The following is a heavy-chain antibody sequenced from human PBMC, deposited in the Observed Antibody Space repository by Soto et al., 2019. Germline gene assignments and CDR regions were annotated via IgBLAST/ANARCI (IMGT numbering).Heavy chain of an antibody. Sequence: VQLVQSGAEVKKPGASVKVSCKASGYTFTTYIISWVRQAPGQGLEWLGWISAYNGNTKYPQKFHDRVTMTIDTSTSTVYVALRTLRSDDTAIYYCARGGGGTLGFDYWGQGALVTVSS. CDR1: GYTFTTYI. CDR2: ISAYNGNT. J-gene: IGHJ4*02. V-gene: IGHV1-18*01. CDR3: ARGGGGTLGFDY. D-gene: IGHD3-10*01.